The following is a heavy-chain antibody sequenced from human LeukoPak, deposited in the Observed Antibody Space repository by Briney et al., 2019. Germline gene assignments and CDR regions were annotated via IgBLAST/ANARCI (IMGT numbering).Heavy chain of an antibody. Sequence: SETLSLTCAVSGGSFSGYYWSWIRQPPGKGLEWIGEINDSGSTNYNPSLKSRVTISVDTSKKQFSLKLRSVTAADTAVYYCARESGPYCPFGHWGQGTLVAVTS. D-gene: IGHD1-26*01. CDR2: INDSGST. J-gene: IGHJ5*02. CDR3: ARESGPYCPFGH. V-gene: IGHV4-34*01. CDR1: GGSFSGYY.